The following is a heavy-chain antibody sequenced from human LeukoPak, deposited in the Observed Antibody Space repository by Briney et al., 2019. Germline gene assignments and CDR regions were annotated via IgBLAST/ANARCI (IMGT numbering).Heavy chain of an antibody. CDR1: GYTFTDYS. J-gene: IGHJ4*02. CDR3: AAQRWLQSNFDY. D-gene: IGHD5-24*01. CDR2: INPKSGGT. Sequence: ASVKASCKASGYTFTDYSMHWVRQAPGQGLEWMGWINPKSGGTNYAQKFQGRVTMTRDTSISTAYMELSRLRSDDTAVYYCAAQRWLQSNFDYWGQGTLVTVSS. V-gene: IGHV1-2*02.